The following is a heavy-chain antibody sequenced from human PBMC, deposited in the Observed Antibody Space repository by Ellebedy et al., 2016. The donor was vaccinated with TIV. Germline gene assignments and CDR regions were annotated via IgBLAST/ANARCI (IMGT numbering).Heavy chain of an antibody. J-gene: IGHJ4*02. D-gene: IGHD5-24*01. CDR3: VRFAEMATIIFDY. CDR1: GGSISSYY. CDR2: IYYSGST. Sequence: MPSETLSLTCTVSGGSISSYYWSWIRQPPGKGLEWIGYIYYSGSTNYNPSLKSRVTISVDTSKNQFSLKLSSVTAADTAVYYCVRFAEMATIIFDYWGQGTLVTVSS. V-gene: IGHV4-59*08.